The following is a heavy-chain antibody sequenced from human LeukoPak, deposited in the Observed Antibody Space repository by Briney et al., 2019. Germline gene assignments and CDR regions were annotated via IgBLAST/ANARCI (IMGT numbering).Heavy chain of an antibody. Sequence: SETLSLTCTVSGGSVSSGRYYWSWIRQPPGKGLEWIGYIYYSGSTSYNPSYSSGSTNYNPSLKSRVTISIDTSKNQFSLRLNSVAAADTAAYYCARASGVSSYLLPIWGQGTLVTVSS. D-gene: IGHD2-8*01. J-gene: IGHJ4*02. CDR2: IYYSGSTSYNPSYSSGST. CDR1: GGSVSSGRYY. V-gene: IGHV4-61*01. CDR3: ARASGVSSYLLPI.